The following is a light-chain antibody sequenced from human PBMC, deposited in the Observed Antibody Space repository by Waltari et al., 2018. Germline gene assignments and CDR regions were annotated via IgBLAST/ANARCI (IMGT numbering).Light chain of an antibody. V-gene: IGLV2-23*01. CDR1: SSDVGGYKL. CDR2: AHS. CDR3: CSYAGSSTGK. J-gene: IGLJ2*01. Sequence: QSALTQPASVSGSPGQSITISCTGTSSDVGGYKLVSWYQQHPAKAPRLMIYAHSNRPSGSSTRFSGSKAGNTASLTISGLQAEDEAAYYCCSYAGSSTGKFGEGTYLTVL.